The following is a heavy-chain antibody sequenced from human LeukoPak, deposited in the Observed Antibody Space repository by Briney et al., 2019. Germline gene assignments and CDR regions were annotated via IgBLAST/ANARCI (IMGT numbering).Heavy chain of an antibody. CDR1: GFTFSRYA. CDR3: ARGQYTDGLSY. J-gene: IGHJ4*02. V-gene: IGHV3-30-3*01. CDR2: ISYDANIGSNK. Sequence: PGGSLRLSCATSGFTFSRYAMHWVRQAPGKGLEWVALISYDANIGSNKYYADSVKGRFTISRDNAENSLFLQMNGLRPEDTAVFYCARGQYTDGLSYWGQGTLVTVSS. D-gene: IGHD5-24*01.